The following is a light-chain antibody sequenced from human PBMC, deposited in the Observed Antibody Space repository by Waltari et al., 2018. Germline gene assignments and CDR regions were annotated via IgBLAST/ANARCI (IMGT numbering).Light chain of an antibody. J-gene: IGKJ1*01. CDR2: GAS. Sequence: EIVLTQSPGTLSLSPGERATLSCRASQSVSRYLAWYQQKPGQAPRLLIYGASSRATGIPDRVSGSGSGTDFSLTISRLEPEDVAVYYCQNHERLPAMFGQGTKVEIK. CDR3: QNHERLPAM. V-gene: IGKV3-20*01. CDR1: QSVSRY.